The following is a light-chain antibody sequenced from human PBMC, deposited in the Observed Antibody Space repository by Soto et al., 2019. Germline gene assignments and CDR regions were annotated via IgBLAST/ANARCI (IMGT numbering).Light chain of an antibody. V-gene: IGLV2-14*01. CDR3: SSYTRSTTQG. Sequence: QSALTQPASVSGSPGQSVTISCTGTSSDIGAYNYVSWYQQHPGKAPKLIIYEVSNRPSGVSNRFSGSKSGNTASLTISGLQAEDEADYHCSSYTRSTTQGFGTGTKVTVL. J-gene: IGLJ1*01. CDR2: EVS. CDR1: SSDIGAYNY.